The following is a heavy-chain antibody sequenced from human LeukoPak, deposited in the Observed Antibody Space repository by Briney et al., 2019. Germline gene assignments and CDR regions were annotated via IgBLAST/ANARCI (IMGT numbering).Heavy chain of an antibody. J-gene: IGHJ4*02. Sequence: GGSLRLSCAASGFTFSRYAMHWVRQAPGKGLEWVAVISYDGSNKYYADSVKGRFTISRDNSKNTLYLQMNSLRAEDTAVYYCASMTTAYWGQGTLVTVSS. CDR1: GFTFSRYA. CDR2: ISYDGSNK. CDR3: ASMTTAY. V-gene: IGHV3-30-3*01. D-gene: IGHD4-17*01.